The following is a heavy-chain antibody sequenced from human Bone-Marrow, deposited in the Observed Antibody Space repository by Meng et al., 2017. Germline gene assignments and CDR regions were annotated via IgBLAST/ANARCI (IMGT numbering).Heavy chain of an antibody. V-gene: IGHV3-7*01. D-gene: IGHD3-22*01. CDR1: GFTFSSYW. CDR3: ARGSYYYDSSGYSSLYY. CDR2: IKQDGSEK. J-gene: IGHJ4*02. Sequence: GESLKISCAASGFTFSSYWMSWVRQAPGKGLEWVANIKQDGSEKYYVDSVKGRFTISRDKAKNSLYLQMNSLRAEDTAVYYCARGSYYYDSSGYSSLYYWGQGTLVTVSS.